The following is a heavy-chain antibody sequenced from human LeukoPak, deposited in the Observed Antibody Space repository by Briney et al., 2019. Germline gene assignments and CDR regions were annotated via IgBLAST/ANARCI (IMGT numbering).Heavy chain of an antibody. CDR1: GGSISNYY. V-gene: IGHV4-59*01. Sequence: SETLSLTCTVSGGSISNYYWTWIRQPPGKGLQWIGYIYYTGSTNYNPSLKSRVTISVDTSKNQFSLKLSSVTAADTAVYYCARSGLGGYSGYDRGVYYYHGMDVWGQGTTVTVSS. J-gene: IGHJ6*02. CDR2: IYYTGST. CDR3: ARSGLGGYSGYDRGVYYYHGMDV. D-gene: IGHD5-12*01.